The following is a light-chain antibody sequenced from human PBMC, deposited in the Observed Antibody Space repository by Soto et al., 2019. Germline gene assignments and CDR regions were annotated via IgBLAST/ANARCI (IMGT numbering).Light chain of an antibody. J-gene: IGKJ4*01. CDR3: QHYNNLPLT. CDR2: GVS. CDR1: QSVRSD. V-gene: IGKV3-15*01. Sequence: EIVMTQSPATLSVSPGEGATLSCRASQSVRSDLAWYQHKPGLAPRLLIYGVSTRATDIPVRFSGSGSGTEFTLSISGLQSEDSAIYYCQHYNNLPLTFGGGTKVEIK.